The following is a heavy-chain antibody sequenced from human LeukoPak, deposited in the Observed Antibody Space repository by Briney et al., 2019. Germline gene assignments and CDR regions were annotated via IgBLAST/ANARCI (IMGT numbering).Heavy chain of an antibody. D-gene: IGHD2-15*01. Sequence: GGSLRLSCAASGFTFSSYGMNWVRQAPGKGLECVSRISSSASTTSYADSMKGRFTISRDNSKNTLYLQMNSLRAEDTAIYYCAKDLHPYCNGGSCYSSPADYWGQGTLVTVSS. J-gene: IGHJ4*02. CDR3: AKDLHPYCNGGSCYSSPADY. CDR1: GFTFSSYG. V-gene: IGHV3-23*01. CDR2: ISSSASTT.